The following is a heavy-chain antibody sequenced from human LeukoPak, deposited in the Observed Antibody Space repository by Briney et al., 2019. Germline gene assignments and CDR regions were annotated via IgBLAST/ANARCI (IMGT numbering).Heavy chain of an antibody. CDR1: GYSISSSYY. Sequence: NPSETLSLTXAVSGYSISSSYYWGWIRQPPGKRLEWIGTIYHSGSTHYNPSLKSRVTLSVDTSKNQFSLKLRSVTAADTAVYYCASPPSNTVTHDYWGQGTLVTVSS. CDR3: ASPPSNTVTHDY. CDR2: IYHSGST. V-gene: IGHV4-38-2*01. D-gene: IGHD4-11*01. J-gene: IGHJ4*02.